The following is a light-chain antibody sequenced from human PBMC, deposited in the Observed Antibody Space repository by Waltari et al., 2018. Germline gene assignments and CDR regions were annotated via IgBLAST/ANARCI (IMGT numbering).Light chain of an antibody. CDR2: EVS. CDR3: MQGVHLPLT. V-gene: IGKV2-29*03. J-gene: IGKJ4*01. CDR1: QSRLHRDVKTY. Sequence: DIVMTQTPLSLSVSPGQPASISCKPSQSRLHRDVKTYLYWYLKRPGQSPQLLISEVSSRFSGVPDRFSGSGSGTDFTLKISRVEAEDVGLYYCMQGVHLPLTFGGGTKVEIQ.